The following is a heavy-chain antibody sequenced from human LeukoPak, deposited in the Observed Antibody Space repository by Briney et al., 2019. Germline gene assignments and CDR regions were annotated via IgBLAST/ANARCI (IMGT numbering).Heavy chain of an antibody. J-gene: IGHJ3*02. CDR2: INHSEIT. CDR3: ARQGSWIQLWLPHDAFDI. D-gene: IGHD5-18*01. CDR1: VGSFVVYY. V-gene: IGHV4-34*01. Sequence: KPSETLSLPGAVYVGSFVVYYWSWIRQPPGKGLEWTGEINHSEITNYNPSLKSRVTISVDTSKNQFSLKLSSVTAADTAVYYCARQGSWIQLWLPHDAFDIWGQGTMVTVSS.